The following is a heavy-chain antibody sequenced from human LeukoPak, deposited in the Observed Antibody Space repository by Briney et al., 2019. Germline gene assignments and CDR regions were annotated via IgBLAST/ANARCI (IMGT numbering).Heavy chain of an antibody. Sequence: PGGSLRLSCAASGFTLSSYWMSWVRQAPGKGLEWVANIKQDGSEKHYVDSVKGRFTISRDNAKNSLYLQMNSLRAEDTAVYYCAIDYGSGSYDWGQGTMVAVSS. CDR1: GFTLSSYW. D-gene: IGHD3-10*01. V-gene: IGHV3-7*01. CDR2: IKQDGSEK. CDR3: AIDYGSGSYD. J-gene: IGHJ3*01.